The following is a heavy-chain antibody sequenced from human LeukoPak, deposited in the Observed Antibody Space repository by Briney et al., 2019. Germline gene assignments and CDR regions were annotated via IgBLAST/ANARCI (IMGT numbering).Heavy chain of an antibody. CDR2: INHSGST. CDR3: ARSSSGYYPDHYFDY. D-gene: IGHD3-22*01. V-gene: IGHV4-34*01. CDR1: GGSFSGYY. Sequence: SETLSLTCAVYGGSFSGYYWSWIRQPPGKGLEWIGEINHSGSTNYNPSLKSRVTISVDTSKNQFSLKLSSVTAADTAVYYCARSSSGYYPDHYFDYWGQGTLVTVSS. J-gene: IGHJ4*02.